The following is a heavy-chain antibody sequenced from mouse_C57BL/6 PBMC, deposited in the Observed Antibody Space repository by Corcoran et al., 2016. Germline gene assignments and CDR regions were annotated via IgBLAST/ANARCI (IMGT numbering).Heavy chain of an antibody. CDR3: ARWERGWYFDV. CDR1: GYTFTTYG. D-gene: IGHD4-1*01. Sequence: QIQLVQSGPELKKPGETVKISCKASGYTFTTYGMSWVKQAPGKGLKWMGWINTYSGVPTYADDFKGRFAFSLETSASTAYLQINNLKNEDTATYFCARWERGWYFDVWGTGTTVTVSS. J-gene: IGHJ1*03. CDR2: INTYSGVP. V-gene: IGHV9-3*01.